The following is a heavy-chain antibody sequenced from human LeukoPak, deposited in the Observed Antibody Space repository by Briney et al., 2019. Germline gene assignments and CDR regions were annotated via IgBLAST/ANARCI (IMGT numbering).Heavy chain of an antibody. D-gene: IGHD6-13*01. CDR2: ISGSGGST. CDR3: AKAIYSSSWYNPLDY. Sequence: GGSLRLSCGASGFTLSSNWMTWVRQAPGKGLEWVSAISGSGGSTYYADSVKGRFTISRDNSKNTLYLQMNSLRAEDTAVYYCAKAIYSSSWYNPLDYWGQGTLVTVSS. CDR1: GFTLSSNW. V-gene: IGHV3-23*01. J-gene: IGHJ4*02.